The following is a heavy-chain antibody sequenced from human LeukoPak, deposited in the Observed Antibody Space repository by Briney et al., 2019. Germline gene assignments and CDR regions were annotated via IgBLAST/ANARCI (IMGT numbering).Heavy chain of an antibody. J-gene: IGHJ3*02. CDR1: GFTFSTYS. CDR2: ISSSASTI. D-gene: IGHD3-16*01. V-gene: IGHV3-48*01. CDR3: ARGELWLDAFDI. Sequence: GGSLRLSCAASGFTFSTYSMNWVRQAPGKGLEWVSYISSSASTIYYADSVKGRFTISRDNAKNSQYLQMNSLRAEDTAVYYCARGELWLDAFDIWGQGTMVTVSS.